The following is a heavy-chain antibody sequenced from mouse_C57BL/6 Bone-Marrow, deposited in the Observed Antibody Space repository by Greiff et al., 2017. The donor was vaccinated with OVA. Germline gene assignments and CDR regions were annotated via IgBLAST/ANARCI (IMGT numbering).Heavy chain of an antibody. V-gene: IGHV1-63*01. CDR2: IYPGGGYT. D-gene: IGHD1-1*01. CDR3: AIYGSRFYAMDY. Sequence: VQLQQSGAELVRPGTSVKMSCKASGYTFTNYWIGWAKQRPGHGLEWIGDIYPGGGYTNYNEKFKGKATLTADKSSRTAYMQFSSLTSEDSAIYYCAIYGSRFYAMDYWGQGTSVTVSS. J-gene: IGHJ4*01. CDR1: GYTFTNYW.